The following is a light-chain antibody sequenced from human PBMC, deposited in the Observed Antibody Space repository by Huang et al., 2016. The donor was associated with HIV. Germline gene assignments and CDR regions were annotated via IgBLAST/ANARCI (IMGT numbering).Light chain of an antibody. CDR1: QGVSNY. CDR3: QQRSDWPLT. J-gene: IGKJ4*01. V-gene: IGKV3-11*01. Sequence: IVLTQSPATLSLSPGERATLSCRASQGVSNYLAWYQQKPGQAPRLLIYDASTRATGIPARFSGSGSGTDFTLTISSLEPEDFAVYCCQQRSDWPLTFGGGTTVEI. CDR2: DAS.